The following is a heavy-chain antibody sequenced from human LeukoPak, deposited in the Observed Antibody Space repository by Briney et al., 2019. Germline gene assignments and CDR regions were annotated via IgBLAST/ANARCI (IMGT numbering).Heavy chain of an antibody. CDR1: GGSISSYY. Sequence: PSETLSLTCTVSGGSISSYYWSWIRQPPGKGLEWIGYIYYSGSTNYNPSLKSRVTISVDTSKNQFSLKLSSVTAADTAVYYCARVGHYYYYYMDVWGKGTTVTVSS. CDR3: ARVGHYYYYYMDV. V-gene: IGHV4-59*01. CDR2: IYYSGST. J-gene: IGHJ6*03.